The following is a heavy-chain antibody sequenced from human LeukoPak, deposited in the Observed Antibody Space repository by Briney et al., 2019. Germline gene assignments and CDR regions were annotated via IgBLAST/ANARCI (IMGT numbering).Heavy chain of an antibody. J-gene: IGHJ4*02. CDR1: GGSFSGYY. D-gene: IGHD6-19*01. CDR2: INHSGST. Sequence: PSETLSLTCAVYGGSFSGYYWSWIRQPPGKGLEWIGEINHSGSTNYNPSLKSRVTISVDTSKNQFSLKLSSVTAADTAVYYCARSRARLYSSGWYGLYYFDYWGQGTLVTVSS. CDR3: ARSRARLYSSGWYGLYYFDY. V-gene: IGHV4-34*01.